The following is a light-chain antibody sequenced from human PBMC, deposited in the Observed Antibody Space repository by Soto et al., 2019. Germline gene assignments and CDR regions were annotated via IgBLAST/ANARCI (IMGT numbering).Light chain of an antibody. CDR3: NSYAGSNHYV. Sequence: QSVLTQPPSASGSPGQSVTISCTGTRSDVGGYNFVSWYQHHPGKAPKLIIYEVNKRPSGVPDRFSGSKSGNTASLTVSGLQAEDEADYYCNSYAGSNHYVFGTGTKLTVL. CDR1: RSDVGGYNF. V-gene: IGLV2-8*01. J-gene: IGLJ1*01. CDR2: EVN.